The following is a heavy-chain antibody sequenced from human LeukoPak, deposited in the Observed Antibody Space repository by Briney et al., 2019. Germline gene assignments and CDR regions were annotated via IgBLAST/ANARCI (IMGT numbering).Heavy chain of an antibody. D-gene: IGHD5-18*01. CDR1: GGSISSTIYY. J-gene: IGHJ4*02. CDR3: ARDVGGYNYGYSLDY. Sequence: SETLSLTCTVSGGSISSTIYYGGWIRQPPGKGLEWIGTIHYSGSTYYNPSLKSRVTISVDTSKNQFSLKLSSVTAADTAVYYCARDVGGYNYGYSLDYWGQGTLVSVSS. CDR2: IHYSGST. V-gene: IGHV4-39*07.